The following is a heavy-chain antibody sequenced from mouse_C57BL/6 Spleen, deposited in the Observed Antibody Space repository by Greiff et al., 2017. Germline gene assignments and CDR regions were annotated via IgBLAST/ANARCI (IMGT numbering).Heavy chain of an antibody. V-gene: IGHV1-80*01. CDR2: IYPGDGDT. D-gene: IGHD3-2*02. CDR3: ARFGSQATFAY. J-gene: IGHJ3*01. CDR1: GYAFSSYW. Sequence: VQLVESGAELVKPGASVKISCKASGYAFSSYWMNWVKQRPGKGLEWIGQIYPGDGDTNYNGKFKGKATLTADNSSSTAYMQLSSLTSEDSAVYFCARFGSQATFAYWGQGTLVTVSA.